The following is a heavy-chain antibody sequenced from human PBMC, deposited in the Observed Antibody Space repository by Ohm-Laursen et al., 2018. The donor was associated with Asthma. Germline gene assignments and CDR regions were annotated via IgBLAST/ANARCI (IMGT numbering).Heavy chain of an antibody. CDR1: GGPFSTFV. D-gene: IGHD2-15*01. Sequence: YSVKVSCKSLGGPFSTFVFGWVRQAPGQGLEWLGGLDSVFGTSTYAQKFHDRFTITADKYTSTVNMTLSSLTSEDTAVYYCARKAGSCIVSACYSLDFWGQGTLVTVSS. CDR3: ARKAGSCIVSACYSLDF. CDR2: LDSVFGTS. V-gene: IGHV1-69*06. J-gene: IGHJ4*02.